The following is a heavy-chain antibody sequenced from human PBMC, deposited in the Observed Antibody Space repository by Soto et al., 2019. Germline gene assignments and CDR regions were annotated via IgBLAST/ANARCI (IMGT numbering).Heavy chain of an antibody. CDR2: IYYSGTT. CDR3: ASTHIVVVTDAFHI. D-gene: IGHD2-21*02. J-gene: IGHJ3*02. CDR1: GGSICIYY. Sequence: SENLSLTCNVSGGSICIYYWSWIRLPPGKGLEWIGYIYYSGTTNYNLTLKSRVTISVDTAKNQFSLKLRSVTAEDKAVYYCASTHIVVVTDAFHIWSQATMVTVS. V-gene: IGHV4-59*01.